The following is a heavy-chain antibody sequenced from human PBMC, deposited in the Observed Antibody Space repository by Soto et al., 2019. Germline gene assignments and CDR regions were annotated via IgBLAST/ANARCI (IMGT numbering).Heavy chain of an antibody. CDR2: IYYSGST. J-gene: IGHJ5*02. CDR1: GGSISSSSYY. D-gene: IGHD6-13*01. CDR3: ARQKQQLVWFDP. Sequence: QLQLQESGPGLVKPSETLSLTCTVSGGSISSSSYYWGWIRQPPGKGLEWIGRIYYSGSTYYNPSLKRRVTISVNTPKNQFSLKLSSVTAADTAVYYCARQKQQLVWFDPWGQGTLVTVSS. V-gene: IGHV4-39*01.